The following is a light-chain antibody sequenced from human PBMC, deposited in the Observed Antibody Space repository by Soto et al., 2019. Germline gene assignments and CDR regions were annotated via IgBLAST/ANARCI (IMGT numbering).Light chain of an antibody. CDR3: QQYNDWPPWT. CDR1: QSVSSN. Sequence: EIVMTQSPATLSVSPGERATLSCRASQSVSSNLAWYQQKPGQAPRLLIYGASTRAPGIPARFSGSGSGTEFILTLSSLQSEDFAVYYCQQYNDWPPWTFGQGTKVEIK. V-gene: IGKV3-15*01. J-gene: IGKJ1*01. CDR2: GAS.